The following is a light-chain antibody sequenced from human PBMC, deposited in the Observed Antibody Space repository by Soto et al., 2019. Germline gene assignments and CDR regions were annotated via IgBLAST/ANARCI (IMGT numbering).Light chain of an antibody. Sequence: QSALNQPASVSGSPGQSITISCTGTSSDVGGSDYVSWYQHHPHRAPKLLIYEVSYRPSGVSDRFSGSKSGNTASLTVSGLQAEDEADYFCCSHAGDNTYVFGTGTKVTVL. V-gene: IGLV2-14*01. CDR3: CSHAGDNTYV. CDR1: SSDVGGSDY. J-gene: IGLJ1*01. CDR2: EVS.